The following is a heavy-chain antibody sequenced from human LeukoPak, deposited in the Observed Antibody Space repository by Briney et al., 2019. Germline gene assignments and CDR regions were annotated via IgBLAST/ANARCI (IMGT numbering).Heavy chain of an antibody. Sequence: PSETLSLTCTVSGGSISSYYWSWIRQPPGKGLEWIGYIYYSGSTNYNPSLKSRVTISVDTSKNQFSLKLSSVTAADTAVYYCARHEEQWLVSDYWGQGTLVTVSS. J-gene: IGHJ4*02. CDR3: ARHEEQWLVSDY. CDR2: IYYSGST. CDR1: GGSISSYY. D-gene: IGHD6-19*01. V-gene: IGHV4-59*08.